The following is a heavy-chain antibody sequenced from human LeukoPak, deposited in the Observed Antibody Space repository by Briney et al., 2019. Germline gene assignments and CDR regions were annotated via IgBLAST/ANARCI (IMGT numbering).Heavy chain of an antibody. CDR2: TYLGDSDT. J-gene: IGHJ4*02. D-gene: IGHD3-10*01. Sequence: GASLKISCKGSGYTFTSYWIGWVRQMTGKGLKWMGNTYLGDSDTKYSPSFQGQVTISVDKSTSTAYLQWNSLKASDTAMYYCARRGYGSGSIGYFDSWGQGTLVTVSS. CDR3: ARRGYGSGSIGYFDS. CDR1: GYTFTSYW. V-gene: IGHV5-51*01.